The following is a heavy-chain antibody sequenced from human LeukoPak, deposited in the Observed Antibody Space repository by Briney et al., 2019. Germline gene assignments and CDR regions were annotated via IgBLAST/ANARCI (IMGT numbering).Heavy chain of an antibody. D-gene: IGHD4-17*01. CDR1: GYTFTSYY. CDR3: AGDYTGDYGDYEI. Sequence: ASVKVSCKASGYTFTSYYMHWVRQAPGQGLEWMGIINPSGGSTSYAQKFQGRVTMTRDTSTSTVYMELSSLRSEDTAVYYCAGDYTGDYGDYEIWGQGTLVIVSS. V-gene: IGHV1-46*01. CDR2: INPSGGST. J-gene: IGHJ4*02.